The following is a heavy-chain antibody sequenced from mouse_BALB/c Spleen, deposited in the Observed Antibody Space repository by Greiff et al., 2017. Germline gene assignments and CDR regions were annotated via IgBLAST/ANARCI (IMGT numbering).Heavy chain of an antibody. CDR2: ILPGSGST. V-gene: IGHV1-9*01. J-gene: IGHJ3*01. D-gene: IGHD2-1*01. CDR1: GYTFSSYW. CDR3: ASGNHPFAY. Sequence: VQLQESGAELMKPGASVKISCKATGYTFSSYWIEWVKQRPGHGLEWIGEILPGSGSTNYNEKFKGKATFTADTSSNTAYMQLSSLTSEDSAVYYCASGNHPFAYWGQGTLVTVSA.